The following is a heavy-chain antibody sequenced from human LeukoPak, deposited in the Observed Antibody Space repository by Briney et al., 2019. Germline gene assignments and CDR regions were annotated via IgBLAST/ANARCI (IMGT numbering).Heavy chain of an antibody. CDR3: AELGITMIGGV. CDR1: GFIFDDYA. V-gene: IGHV3-9*01. J-gene: IGHJ6*04. CDR2: INWNSDSI. D-gene: IGHD3-10*02. Sequence: PGGSLRLSCAASGFIFDDYAMYWVRQAPGKGLEWVSGINWNSDSIDNADSVTGRFTISRDNAKNSLYLQMNSLRAEDTAVYYCAELGITMIGGVWGKGTTVTISS.